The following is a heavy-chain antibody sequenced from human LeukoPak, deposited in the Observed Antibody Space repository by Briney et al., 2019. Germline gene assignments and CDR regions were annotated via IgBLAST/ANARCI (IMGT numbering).Heavy chain of an antibody. D-gene: IGHD3-22*01. CDR2: VSYDGSNT. Sequence: GGSLRLSCAASGFIFSSYGMHWVRQSPGKGLEWVAVVSYDGSNTYYADSVKGRFTISRDNSKNTLYLQMNSLGPEDTAVYYCTKAHPMRDSSGYWGRGTLVTVSS. CDR3: TKAHPMRDSSGY. V-gene: IGHV3-30*18. J-gene: IGHJ4*02. CDR1: GFIFSSYG.